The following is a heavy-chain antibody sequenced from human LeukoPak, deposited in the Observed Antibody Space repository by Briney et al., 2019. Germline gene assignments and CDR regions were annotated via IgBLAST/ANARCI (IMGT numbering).Heavy chain of an antibody. Sequence: ETLSLTFTVSGGSISSYYWSWIRQPPGKGLEWIGYIYYSGSTNYNPSLKSRVTISVDTSKNQFSLKLSSVTAADTAVYYCARALAVAGRFYFDYWGQGTLVTVSS. V-gene: IGHV4-59*01. CDR3: ARALAVAGRFYFDY. D-gene: IGHD6-19*01. CDR2: IYYSGST. CDR1: GGSISSYY. J-gene: IGHJ4*02.